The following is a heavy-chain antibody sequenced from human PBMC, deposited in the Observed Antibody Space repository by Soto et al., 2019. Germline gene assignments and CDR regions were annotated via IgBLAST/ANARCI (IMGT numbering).Heavy chain of an antibody. V-gene: IGHV1-69*01. CDR1: GDTFNNFA. J-gene: IGHJ6*01. D-gene: IGHD6-25*01. CDR2: IMPVFHTT. Sequence: QVQLVQSGAEVKKPGSSVKVSCQASGDTFNNFAFTWVRQAPGQGLEWLGGIMPVFHTTNIAQTFQDRITVTADDFTTTVYMEMTSLRYDDTAVYYCATATIAPVSATLYHYGMDVW. CDR3: ATATIAPVSATLYHYGMDV.